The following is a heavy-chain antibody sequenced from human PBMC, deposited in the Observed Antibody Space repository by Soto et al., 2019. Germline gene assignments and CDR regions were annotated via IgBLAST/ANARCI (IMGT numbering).Heavy chain of an antibody. V-gene: IGHV1-18*01. CDR1: GYTSTSYG. CDR2: ISAYNGNT. Sequence: ASVKVSCKASGYTSTSYGISWVRQAPGQGLEWMGWISAYNGNTNYAQKLQGRVTMTTDTSTSTAYMELRSLRSDDTAVYYCARGRVYYDSSGYYFPIGFDYWGQGTLVTVSS. D-gene: IGHD3-22*01. J-gene: IGHJ4*02. CDR3: ARGRVYYDSSGYYFPIGFDY.